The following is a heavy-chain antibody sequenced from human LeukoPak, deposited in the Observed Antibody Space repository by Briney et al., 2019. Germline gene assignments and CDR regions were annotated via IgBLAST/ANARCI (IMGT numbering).Heavy chain of an antibody. CDR2: IKQDGNEK. V-gene: IGHV3-7*01. D-gene: IGHD3-16*01. Sequence: GGSLRLSCAASGFTFSTYWMIWVRQAPGKGLEWVANIKQDGNEKYYVDSVKGRFTTSRDNAKNSLFLQMNGLRVEDTAVYCCVRGGKWGSFDHWGQGTLVTVSS. J-gene: IGHJ4*02. CDR1: GFTFSTYW. CDR3: VRGGKWGSFDH.